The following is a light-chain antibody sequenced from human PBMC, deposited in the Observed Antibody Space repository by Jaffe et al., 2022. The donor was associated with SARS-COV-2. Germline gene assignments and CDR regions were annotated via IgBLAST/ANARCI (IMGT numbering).Light chain of an antibody. CDR1: SSDVGGHDY. Sequence: QSALTQPPSASGSPGQSVTISCTGTSSDVGGHDYVSWYQQYPGKAPKLMIYEVTKRPSGVPDRFSGSKSGDTASLTVSGLQAEDEADYYCSSYAGSDIGVFGTGTKVTVL. CDR3: SSYAGSDIGV. V-gene: IGLV2-8*01. J-gene: IGLJ1*01. CDR2: EVT.